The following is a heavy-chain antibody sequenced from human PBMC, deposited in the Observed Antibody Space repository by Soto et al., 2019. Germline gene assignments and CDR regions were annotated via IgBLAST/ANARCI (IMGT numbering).Heavy chain of an antibody. D-gene: IGHD1-26*01. CDR2: IYYSGST. Sequence: PSETLSLTCTVSGGSISRGDYYWSWIRQPPGKGLEWIGYIYYSGSTYYNPSLKSRITISVDTSKNQFSLKLSAVTAAYTAVYYCARVIWDSGSYIDYWGQGTLVTVSS. V-gene: IGHV4-30-4*01. CDR3: ARVIWDSGSYIDY. CDR1: GGSISRGDYY. J-gene: IGHJ4*02.